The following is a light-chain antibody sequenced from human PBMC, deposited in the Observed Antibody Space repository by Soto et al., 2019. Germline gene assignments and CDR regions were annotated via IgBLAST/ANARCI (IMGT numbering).Light chain of an antibody. J-gene: IGKJ1*01. V-gene: IGKV2-30*02. CDR1: QSLVHSDGNNY. CDR2: KVS. CDR3: MQSTHCPPT. Sequence: DVVMTQSPLSLPVTLGQPPSISCRSSQSLVHSDGNNYLNWFQQRPGHYPXRLVYKVSNRDSGVPDRFSGSGSGTEVTLNISRVEVEEVGGYYCMQSTHCPPTLGQVTKV.